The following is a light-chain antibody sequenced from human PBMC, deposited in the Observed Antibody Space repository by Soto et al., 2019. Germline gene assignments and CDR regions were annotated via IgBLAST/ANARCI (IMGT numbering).Light chain of an antibody. Sequence: EIVMTQSPATLSVSPGETATLSCRASQSVGSAVAWYQHKPGQAPRLLIVGGSIRATGVPGRFSGGGSGTEFTLTISSLQSEDFAVYYCQQYKNWPPLTFGGGTTVEIK. J-gene: IGKJ4*01. CDR3: QQYKNWPPLT. CDR2: GGS. CDR1: QSVGSA. V-gene: IGKV3-15*01.